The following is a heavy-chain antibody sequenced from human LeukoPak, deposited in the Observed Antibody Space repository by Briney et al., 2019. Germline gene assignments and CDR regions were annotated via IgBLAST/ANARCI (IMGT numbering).Heavy chain of an antibody. J-gene: IGHJ4*02. CDR3: ARVPGGDLVDY. V-gene: IGHV3-11*01. D-gene: IGHD6-6*01. Sequence: GGSLRLSCAASGFTFRDYYMSWIRQAPGKGLQWVSFISSSDRPLYYAASVKGQFAISRDNARNSVHLQRSSLRAEDTALYYCARVPGGDLVDYWGQGTLVTVSS. CDR2: ISSSDRPL. CDR1: GFTFRDYY.